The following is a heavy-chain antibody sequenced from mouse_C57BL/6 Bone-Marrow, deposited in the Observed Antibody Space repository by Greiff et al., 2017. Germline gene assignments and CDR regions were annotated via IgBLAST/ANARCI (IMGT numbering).Heavy chain of an antibody. CDR1: GYTFTDHT. CDR2: IYPRDGST. V-gene: IGHV1-78*01. CDR3: ARGGFYYDYPLWYFDV. Sequence: QVQLQQSDAELVKPGASVKISCKVSGYTFTDHTIHWMKQRPEQGLEWIGYIYPRDGSTKYNEKFKGKATLTADKSSSTAYMQINSLTSEDSAVYFCARGGFYYDYPLWYFDVWGTGTTVTVSS. D-gene: IGHD2-4*01. J-gene: IGHJ1*03.